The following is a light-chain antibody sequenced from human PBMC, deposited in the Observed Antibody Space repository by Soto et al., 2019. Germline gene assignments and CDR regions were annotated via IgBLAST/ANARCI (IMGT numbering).Light chain of an antibody. V-gene: IGLV2-11*01. CDR1: NSDVGGYNY. Sequence: QSALTQPRSVSGSPGQAVTISCTGTNSDVGGYNYVSWYQQYPGKAPKLMIYDVTKRPSGVPDRFSGSKSGNTASLTISGLQAEDEADYYCCSYAGTHYVFGTGTKLPVL. CDR3: CSYAGTHYV. J-gene: IGLJ1*01. CDR2: DVT.